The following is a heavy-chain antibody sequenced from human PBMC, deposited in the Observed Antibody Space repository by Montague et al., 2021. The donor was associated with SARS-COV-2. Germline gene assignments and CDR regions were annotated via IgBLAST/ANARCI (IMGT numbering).Heavy chain of an antibody. J-gene: IGHJ2*01. D-gene: IGHD3-22*01. CDR2: IYYNGYT. Sequence: SETRSLTCTVSGDSISTYYWSWIRQPPGKGLEWIGYIYYNGYTNYNPSLKSRVTISVDTSKNQFSLRLSSVTAADTAVYFCARGGATYYYDTSGYVNAFDTWGRGALVTVSS. CDR3: ARGGATYYYDTSGYVNAFDT. V-gene: IGHV4-59*01. CDR1: GDSISTYY.